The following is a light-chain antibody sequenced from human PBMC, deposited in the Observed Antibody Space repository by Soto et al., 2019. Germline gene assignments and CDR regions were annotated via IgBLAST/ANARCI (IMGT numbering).Light chain of an antibody. V-gene: IGKV3-15*01. J-gene: IGKJ1*01. CDR2: DAS. CDR1: QSVSSN. Sequence: EIVMTQSPATLSVSPGERATLSCRASQSVSSNLAWYQQNTGQAPRLLIYDASTRATGIPARFSGSGSGTEFTLTISSLQSEDFAIYYCQQYNSWPRTFGQGTKVEIK. CDR3: QQYNSWPRT.